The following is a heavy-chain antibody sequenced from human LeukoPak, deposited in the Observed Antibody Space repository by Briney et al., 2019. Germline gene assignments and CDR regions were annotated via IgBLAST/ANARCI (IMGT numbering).Heavy chain of an antibody. J-gene: IGHJ2*01. V-gene: IGHV1-69*01. Sequence: SVKVSCKASGGTFGSYVISWVRQAPGQGLEWMGGIIPISGTAHYAQKFQGRLTITADESTSTVYMEMSSLRSEDTAMYYCAKEGDTALVTGYFDLWGRGTLVTVSA. CDR2: IIPISGTA. CDR1: GGTFGSYV. CDR3: AKEGDTALVTGYFDL. D-gene: IGHD5-18*01.